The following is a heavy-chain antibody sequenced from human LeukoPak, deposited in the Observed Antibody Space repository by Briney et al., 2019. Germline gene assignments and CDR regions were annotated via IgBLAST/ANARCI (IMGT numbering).Heavy chain of an antibody. CDR2: ISSSSSNI. CDR1: GFTFSSYS. Sequence: PGGSLRLSCAASGFTFSSYSMNWVRQAPGKGLEWVSSISSSSSNIYYADSVKGRFTISRDNAKNSLYLQINSLRAEDTAVYYCARGDYYGSGTPGYWGQGTLVTVSS. V-gene: IGHV3-21*01. D-gene: IGHD3-10*01. J-gene: IGHJ4*02. CDR3: ARGDYYGSGTPGY.